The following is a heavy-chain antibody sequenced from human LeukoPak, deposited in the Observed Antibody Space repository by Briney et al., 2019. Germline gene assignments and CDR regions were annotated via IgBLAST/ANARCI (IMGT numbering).Heavy chain of an antibody. V-gene: IGHV3-66*02. J-gene: IGHJ4*02. CDR3: TKRSRGYYDY. D-gene: IGHD3-10*01. CDR1: GFTVSTDN. CDR2: VYSGNDGT. Sequence: GGSLRLPCAASGFTVSTDNMSWVRQVPGKGLEWVSVVYSGNDGTNYADSVRGRFTISRDDSKNMVYLQMNNLRLEDAAVYYCTKRSRGYYDYWGQGTLVTVSS.